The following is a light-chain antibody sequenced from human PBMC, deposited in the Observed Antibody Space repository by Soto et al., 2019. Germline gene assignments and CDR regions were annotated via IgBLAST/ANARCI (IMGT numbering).Light chain of an antibody. Sequence: QSGLTQPASVSGSPGQSITISCTGTSSDVGSYNLVSWYQQHPGKAPKLKIYDVTKRPSGLSNRFSGSKSGNTASLTISGLQAEDEGDYYCCSYAGYSTYVLGTGTKLTVL. CDR3: CSYAGYSTYV. CDR2: DVT. J-gene: IGLJ1*01. CDR1: SSDVGSYNL. V-gene: IGLV2-23*02.